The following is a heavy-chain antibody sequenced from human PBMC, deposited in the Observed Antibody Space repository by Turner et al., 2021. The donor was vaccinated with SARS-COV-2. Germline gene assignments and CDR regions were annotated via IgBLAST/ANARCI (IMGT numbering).Heavy chain of an antibody. J-gene: IGHJ6*02. Sequence: EVQLVESGGGLVQPGRFLRLSCAASGFTFDDYAMHWVRQAPGKGLEWVSGISWNSDNIGYADSVNGRFTISRDNAKNSLYLQMNSLRSEDTALYYCAKVMLGNCYYYGMYLWGRGTTVTISS. D-gene: IGHD1-26*01. V-gene: IGHV3-9*01. CDR3: AKVMLGNCYYYGMYL. CDR1: GFTFDDYA. CDR2: ISWNSDNI.